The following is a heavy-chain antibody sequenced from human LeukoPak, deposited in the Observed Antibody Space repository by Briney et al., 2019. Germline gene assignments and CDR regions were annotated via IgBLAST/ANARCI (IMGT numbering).Heavy chain of an antibody. D-gene: IGHD3-3*01. Sequence: GGSLRLSLAASGFNFITYWMSWVRQAPGKGLEWVANIKQDGTEKYYVDSVKGRFTISRDNAKNSLYLQMNTLRPEDTALYYCARERQNKDFWSGGDYWGRGTLVTVSS. V-gene: IGHV3-7*01. J-gene: IGHJ4*02. CDR1: GFNFITYW. CDR3: ARERQNKDFWSGGDY. CDR2: IKQDGTEK.